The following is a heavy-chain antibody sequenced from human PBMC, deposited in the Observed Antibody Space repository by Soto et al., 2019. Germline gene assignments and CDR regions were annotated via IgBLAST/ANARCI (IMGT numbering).Heavy chain of an antibody. CDR1: GFTFSSYT. D-gene: IGHD3-3*01. CDR2: ITGSGGST. V-gene: IGHV3-23*01. CDR3: AKDYDFWSGYSGDY. J-gene: IGHJ4*02. Sequence: PGGSLRLSCAASGFTFSSYTMSWVRQAPGKGLEWVSAITGSGGSTYYADSVKGRFTISRDNSKNTLYLQMNSLRAEDTAVYYCAKDYDFWSGYSGDYWGQGTLVTVSS.